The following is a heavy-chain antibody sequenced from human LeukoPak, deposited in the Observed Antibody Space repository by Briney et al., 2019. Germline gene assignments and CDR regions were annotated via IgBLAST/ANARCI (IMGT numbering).Heavy chain of an antibody. CDR1: SGSISTGSYY. CDR3: ARILWYYYYLDV. Sequence: PSETLSLTCSVSSGSISTGSYYWSWIQQPGGKGLEYIGQIYTSGSTKYNFLLKSRATTTIATSKNQLSLNSRSVTASTTALYSCARILWYYYYLDVWGKGTTVTVSS. V-gene: IGHV4-61*09. CDR2: IYTSGST. J-gene: IGHJ6*03. D-gene: IGHD3-10*01.